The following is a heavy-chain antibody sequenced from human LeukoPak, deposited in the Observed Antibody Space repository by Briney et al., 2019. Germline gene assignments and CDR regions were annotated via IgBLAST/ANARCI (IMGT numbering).Heavy chain of an antibody. V-gene: IGHV3-7*01. Sequence: GGSLRLSCAASGFTFRDYWMTWVRQAPGKGLEWVANVKQDGTEKFYVDSVKGRFTISRDNGKNSLYLQMNSLRVEDTAIYYCARAGGTSGADYWGQGTLVTVSS. J-gene: IGHJ4*02. CDR3: ARAGGTSGADY. CDR1: GFTFRDYW. D-gene: IGHD2-2*01. CDR2: VKQDGTEK.